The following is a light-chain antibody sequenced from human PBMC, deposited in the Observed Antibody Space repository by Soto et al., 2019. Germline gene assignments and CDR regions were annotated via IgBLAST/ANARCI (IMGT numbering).Light chain of an antibody. CDR1: GRDIGAYDY. V-gene: IGLV2-14*01. CDR2: GVK. CDR3: SSYTTSYFYV. Sequence: QSVLTQPASVSGSPGQSITISCTGSGRDIGAYDYVSWYQQHPGKAPKLIIYGVKNRPSGVSNRFSASKSDFTASLTISGLQTEDEADYYCSSYTTSYFYVFGPGTKLTVL. J-gene: IGLJ1*01.